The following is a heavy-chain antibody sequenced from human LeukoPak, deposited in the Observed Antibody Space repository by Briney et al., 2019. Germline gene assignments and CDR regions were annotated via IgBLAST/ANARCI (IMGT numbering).Heavy chain of an antibody. V-gene: IGHV3-7*01. CDR3: ARLTGTPGFDY. J-gene: IGHJ4*02. CDR2: IKQDGSDH. D-gene: IGHD1-1*01. CDR1: GFPFSSYW. Sequence: GGSLRLSCAASGFPFSSYWMSWVRQAPGKGLEGVANIKQDGSDHDYVDSVKGRFSNSRDNAKNSLYLQLNSLRADDTAVYYCARLTGTPGFDYWGQGTLVTVTS.